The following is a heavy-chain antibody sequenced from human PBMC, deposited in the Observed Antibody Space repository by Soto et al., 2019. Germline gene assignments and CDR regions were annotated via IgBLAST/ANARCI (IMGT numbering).Heavy chain of an antibody. Sequence: SVEVSCKDSGVTFSSYTSCSVRQAPGQGLEWMGRIIPILGIANYAQKFQGRVTITADKSTSTAYMELSSLRSEDTAVYYCEGFKGSSPTIDYWAQGTLVTVSS. D-gene: IGHD2-2*01. V-gene: IGHV1-69*02. J-gene: IGHJ4*02. CDR1: GVTFSSYT. CDR2: IIPILGIA. CDR3: EGFKGSSPTIDY.